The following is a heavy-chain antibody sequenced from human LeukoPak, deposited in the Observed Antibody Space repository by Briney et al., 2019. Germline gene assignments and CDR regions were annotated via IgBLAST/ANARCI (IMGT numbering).Heavy chain of an antibody. J-gene: IGHJ2*01. CDR1: ASTVSSNY. CDR2: FYSDGST. V-gene: IGHV3-53*01. CDR3: AKPRAMTTGVGGYFDL. D-gene: IGHD3-16*01. Sequence: PGPCLTPSRAPSASTVSSNYTGSVSQPPRDGLGWVLFFYSDGSTYYTASGKGRYTIARDNSKNTLYLQMNRLRAEDTATYYRAKPRAMTTGVGGYFDLWGRGTLVTVSS.